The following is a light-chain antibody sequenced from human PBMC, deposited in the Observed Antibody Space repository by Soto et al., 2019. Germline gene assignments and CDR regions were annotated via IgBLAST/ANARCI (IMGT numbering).Light chain of an antibody. J-gene: IGKJ5*01. Sequence: DIQMTQSPSSLSASVGDRVTITCRASQSITTFLSWYHQKPGRAPNLLIYGASSLRSGVPSRFSGSGSGTDCTLTITSLQPEDFGTYYCQQSYSASITFGQGTRLDVK. CDR2: GAS. V-gene: IGKV1-39*01. CDR3: QQSYSASIT. CDR1: QSITTF.